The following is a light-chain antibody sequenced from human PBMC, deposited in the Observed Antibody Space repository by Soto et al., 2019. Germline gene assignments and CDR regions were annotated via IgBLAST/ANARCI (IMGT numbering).Light chain of an antibody. J-gene: IGKJ2*01. Sequence: EIVLTQSPGTLSLSPGERATISCRASQSISGTHLAWYQHRPGQAPRPLIYATSNRATGVPDRFSGSGSGTDFTLTICRLEPEDFAVYFCRQYDSSPPMYTFGQGTKLEIK. CDR1: QSISGTH. CDR3: RQYDSSPPMYT. CDR2: ATS. V-gene: IGKV3-20*01.